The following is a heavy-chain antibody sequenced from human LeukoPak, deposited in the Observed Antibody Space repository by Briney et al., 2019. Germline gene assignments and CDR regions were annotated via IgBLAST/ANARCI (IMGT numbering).Heavy chain of an antibody. J-gene: IGHJ6*02. Sequence: PRGSPRLSCAASGFTFDDYAMHWVRQAPGKGLEWVSLISGDGGSTYYADSVKGRLTISRDNSKNSLYLQMNSLRTEDTALYYCAKDYGGEQHLYYGMDVWGQGTPLTVSS. CDR2: ISGDGGST. V-gene: IGHV3-43*02. D-gene: IGHD6-13*01. CDR3: AKDYGGEQHLYYGMDV. CDR1: GFTFDDYA.